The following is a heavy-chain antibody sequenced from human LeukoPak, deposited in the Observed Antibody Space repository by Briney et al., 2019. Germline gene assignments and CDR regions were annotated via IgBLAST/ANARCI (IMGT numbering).Heavy chain of an antibody. V-gene: IGHV1-2*02. Sequence: GASVKVSCKASGYTFTSYAMNWVRQAPGQGLEWTGWINSNSADTNYAQNFQGRVTMTRDTSISTAYMELSRLRSDDTALYYCARIGISARGTNFHHWGQGTLVTVSS. CDR3: ARIGISARGTNFHH. CDR2: INSNSADT. J-gene: IGHJ1*01. D-gene: IGHD6-13*01. CDR1: GYTFTSYA.